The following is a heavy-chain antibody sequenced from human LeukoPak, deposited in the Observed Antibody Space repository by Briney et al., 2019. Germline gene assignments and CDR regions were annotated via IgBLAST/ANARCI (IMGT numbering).Heavy chain of an antibody. Sequence: GGSLRLSCAVSGFTFSSYAMSWVRQAPGKGLEWVSSITGSSASTYYADSVKGRFTISRDNSKNTLYLQMNSLRAEDTAVYFCAKLDYYDTHWGQGTLVTVSS. D-gene: IGHD3-22*01. CDR3: AKLDYYDTH. CDR2: ITGSSAST. V-gene: IGHV3-23*01. CDR1: GFTFSSYA. J-gene: IGHJ4*02.